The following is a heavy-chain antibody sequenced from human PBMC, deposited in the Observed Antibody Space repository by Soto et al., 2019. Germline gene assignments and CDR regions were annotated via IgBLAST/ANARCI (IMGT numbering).Heavy chain of an antibody. J-gene: IGHJ6*02. CDR3: ARDLVVPAARRGYYHYYGMDV. CDR2: IYYSGST. V-gene: IGHV4-30-4*01. Sequence: SETLSLTCTVSGGSISSGDYYWSWIRQPPGKGLEWIGYIYYSGSTYYNPSLKSRVTMSVDTSKNQFSLKLSSVTAADTAVYYCARDLVVPAARRGYYHYYGMDVWGQGTTVTVSS. CDR1: GGSISSGDYY. D-gene: IGHD2-2*01.